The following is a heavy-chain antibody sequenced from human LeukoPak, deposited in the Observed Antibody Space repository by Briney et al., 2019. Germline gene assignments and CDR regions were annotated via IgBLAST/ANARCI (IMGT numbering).Heavy chain of an antibody. Sequence: GGSLRLSCAASGFTFSSYWMSWVRQAPGKGLEWVANIKQDGSEKYYVDSVKGRFTISRDNAKNSLYLQMNSLRAEDTAVYYCARVMGYYDILTGLMYYFDYWGQGTLVTVSS. J-gene: IGHJ4*02. CDR2: IKQDGSEK. CDR1: GFTFSSYW. CDR3: ARVMGYYDILTGLMYYFDY. D-gene: IGHD3-9*01. V-gene: IGHV3-7*05.